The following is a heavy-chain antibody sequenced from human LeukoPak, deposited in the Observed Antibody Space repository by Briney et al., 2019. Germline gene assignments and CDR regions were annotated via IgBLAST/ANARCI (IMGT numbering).Heavy chain of an antibody. CDR2: IYYSGST. CDR1: GGSISSSSYY. Sequence: SETLSLTCTVSGGSISSSSYYWGWIRPPPGKGLEWVGCIYYSGSTYYNPSLKSRVTISVDTSKNQFSLKLSSVTAADTAVYYCARLLPRYSSSWYNWFDPWGQGTLVTVSS. V-gene: IGHV4-39*01. J-gene: IGHJ5*02. D-gene: IGHD6-13*01. CDR3: ARLLPRYSSSWYNWFDP.